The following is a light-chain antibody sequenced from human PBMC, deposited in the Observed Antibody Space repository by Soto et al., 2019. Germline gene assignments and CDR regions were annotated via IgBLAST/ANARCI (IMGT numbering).Light chain of an antibody. Sequence: QSALTQPASVSGSPGQSITISCTGTSTEVGSYNYVCWFQQYPGKAPKLILYDVANRPSGVSNRFSGSKSGTTASLTISGLQPEDEADDYCSSYTTRVTLGVRFGGGTKLTVL. CDR2: DVA. CDR1: STEVGSYNY. V-gene: IGLV2-14*03. CDR3: SSYTTRVTLGVR. J-gene: IGLJ2*01.